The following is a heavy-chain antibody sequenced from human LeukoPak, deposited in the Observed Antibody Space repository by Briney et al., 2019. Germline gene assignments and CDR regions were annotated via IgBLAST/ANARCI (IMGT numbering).Heavy chain of an antibody. CDR2: ISAYNGNT. Sequence: ASVKVSCKASGYTFTSYGISWVRQAPGQGLEWMGWISAYNGNTNYAQKLQGRVTMTTETSTITAYMELRRLTSDDTAVYYCARERVLRFLEWSIDAFDIWGQGTMVTVSS. CDR3: ARERVLRFLEWSIDAFDI. V-gene: IGHV1-18*01. J-gene: IGHJ3*02. D-gene: IGHD3-3*01. CDR1: GYTFTSYG.